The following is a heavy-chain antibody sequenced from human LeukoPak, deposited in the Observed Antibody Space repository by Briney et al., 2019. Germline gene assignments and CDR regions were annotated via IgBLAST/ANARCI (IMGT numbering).Heavy chain of an antibody. D-gene: IGHD1-14*01. J-gene: IGHJ4*02. Sequence: GKSLRLSCAASGFTFTSYWMHWVRQVAGKGLVWLARVDHGGSGTNYADSVKGRFTISRDNAKSTVYLQMNSLRVEDTAVYYCITDLGWGQGTLVTVSS. V-gene: IGHV3-74*01. CDR1: GFTFTSYW. CDR2: VDHGGSGT. CDR3: ITDLG.